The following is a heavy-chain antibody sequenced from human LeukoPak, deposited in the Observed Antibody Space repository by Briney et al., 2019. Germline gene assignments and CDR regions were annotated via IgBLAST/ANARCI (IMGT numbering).Heavy chain of an antibody. J-gene: IGHJ4*02. D-gene: IGHD3-22*01. CDR1: GFTSSDYY. Sequence: GGSLRLSRAVSGFTSSDYYMSWIRQAPGKGLEWASYISSSGSTIYYADSVKGRFTISRDNAENSLYLQMNSLRAEDTAVYYCAREFYDSSGYYYSFDYWGQGTLVTVSS. CDR3: AREFYDSSGYYYSFDY. V-gene: IGHV3-11*01. CDR2: ISSSGSTI.